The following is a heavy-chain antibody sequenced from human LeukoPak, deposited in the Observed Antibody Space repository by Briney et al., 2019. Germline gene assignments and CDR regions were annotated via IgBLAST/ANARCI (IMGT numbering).Heavy chain of an antibody. V-gene: IGHV1-69*13. J-gene: IGHJ4*02. CDR3: ATNYYDSSGYFPFDY. CDR1: GGTFSSYA. CDR2: IIPIFGTA. Sequence: ASVKVSCKASGGTFSSYAISWVRQAPGQGLEWMGGIIPIFGTANYAQKFQGRVTITADDSTSTAYMELSSLRSEDTAVYYRATNYYDSSGYFPFDYWGQGTLVTVSS. D-gene: IGHD3-22*01.